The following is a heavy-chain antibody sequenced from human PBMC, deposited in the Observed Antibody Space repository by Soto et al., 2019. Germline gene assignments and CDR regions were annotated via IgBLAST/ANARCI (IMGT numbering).Heavy chain of an antibody. CDR3: ARVGADIVVVVAARNGGYFDY. J-gene: IGHJ4*03. CDR2: ISGSGGST. Sequence: GGSLRLSCAASEFTFSNYGMRWVRQAPGKGLDWVSGISGSGGSTYYADSVKGRFTISRDKSKNTLYLQMNSLRAEDTAVYYCARVGADIVVVVAARNGGYFDYWGQGTLVTVSS. CDR1: EFTFSNYG. V-gene: IGHV3-23*01. D-gene: IGHD2-15*01.